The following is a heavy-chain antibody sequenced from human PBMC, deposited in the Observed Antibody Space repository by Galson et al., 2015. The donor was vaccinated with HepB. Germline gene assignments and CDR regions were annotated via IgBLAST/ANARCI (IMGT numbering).Heavy chain of an antibody. D-gene: IGHD6-19*01. J-gene: IGHJ4*02. CDR3: ARDLGSGPLYFDY. V-gene: IGHV1-3*01. CDR1: GYTFTSYA. Sequence: SVKVSCQASGYTFTSYAMHWVRQAPGQRLEWMGWINAGNGNTKYSQKFQSRVTITRDTSASTAYMELSSLRSEDTAVYYCARDLGSGPLYFDYWGQGTLVTVSS. CDR2: INAGNGNT.